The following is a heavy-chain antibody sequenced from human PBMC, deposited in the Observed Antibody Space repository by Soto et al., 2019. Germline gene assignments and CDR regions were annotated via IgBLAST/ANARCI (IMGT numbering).Heavy chain of an antibody. Sequence: QITLKESGPTLVKPTQTLTLTCTFSGFSLTTRGVGVGWIRQPPGKALECLALIYWDDDKRYSPSLQSRPSIPNDTSKNQVVLTMTNVDPVDTATYYCAHIPNYYQYDWFDPWGQGTLVSVSS. CDR3: AHIPNYYQYDWFDP. CDR2: IYWDDDK. V-gene: IGHV2-5*02. CDR1: GFSLTTRGVG. J-gene: IGHJ5*02. D-gene: IGHD3-16*01.